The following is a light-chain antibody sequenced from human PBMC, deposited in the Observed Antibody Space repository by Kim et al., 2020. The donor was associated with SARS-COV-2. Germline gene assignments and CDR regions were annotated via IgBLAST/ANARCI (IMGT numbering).Light chain of an antibody. CDR3: QPTYST. Sequence: DIQMTQSPSSLSASVGDRVTITCRASQTIKTYLNWYQQKPGKAPKLLIYGASNLQSGVPSRFSGGGSGTEFTLTISSLQPEDSATYYCQPTYSTFGQGTKLEI. CDR1: QTIKTY. CDR2: GAS. V-gene: IGKV1-39*01. J-gene: IGKJ2*01.